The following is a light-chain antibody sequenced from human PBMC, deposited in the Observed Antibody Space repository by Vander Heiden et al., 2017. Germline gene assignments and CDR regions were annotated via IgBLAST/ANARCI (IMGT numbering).Light chain of an antibody. CDR1: SSDVGSYNL. CDR2: EVS. CDR3: CSYAGSSTWV. Sequence: QSALPQPASVSGSPGQSITISGTGTSSDVGSYNLVSWYQQHPGKAPKLMIYEVSKRPSGVSNRFSGSKSGNTASLTISGLQAEDEADYYCCSYAGSSTWVFGGGTKLTVL. J-gene: IGLJ3*02. V-gene: IGLV2-23*02.